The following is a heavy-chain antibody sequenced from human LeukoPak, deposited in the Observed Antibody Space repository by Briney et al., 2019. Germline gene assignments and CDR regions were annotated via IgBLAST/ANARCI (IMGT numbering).Heavy chain of an antibody. V-gene: IGHV3-23*01. D-gene: IGHD1-14*01. J-gene: IGHJ4*02. CDR1: GFTFSSYA. CDR3: AKGVDAGSRTKRYYFDY. CDR2: ISGSGGST. Sequence: GGSLRLSCAASGFTFSSYAMSWVRQAPGEGLEWVSAISGSGGSTYYADSVKGRFTISRDNSKNTLYLQMNSLRAEDTAVYYCAKGVDAGSRTKRYYFDYWGQGALVTVSS.